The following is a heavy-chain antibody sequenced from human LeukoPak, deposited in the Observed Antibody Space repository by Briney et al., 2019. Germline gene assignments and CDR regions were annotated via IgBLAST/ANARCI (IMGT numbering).Heavy chain of an antibody. V-gene: IGHV4-4*09. Sequence: SSETLSLTCTVSGGSISSYYWSWVRQPPGKGLEWIGYIYTSGSTNYNPSLKSRVTISVDTSKNQFSLKLSSVTAADTAVYYCAGLKVQLERLTPVNRYYYMDVWGKGTTVTVSS. J-gene: IGHJ6*03. CDR1: GGSISSYY. CDR2: IYTSGST. D-gene: IGHD1-1*01. CDR3: AGLKVQLERLTPVNRYYYMDV.